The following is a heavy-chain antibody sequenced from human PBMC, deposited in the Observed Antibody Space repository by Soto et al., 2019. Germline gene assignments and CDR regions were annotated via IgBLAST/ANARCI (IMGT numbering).Heavy chain of an antibody. V-gene: IGHV3-49*03. CDR2: IRSKAYGGTT. D-gene: IGHD3-9*01. CDR3: TRYGPPGIYDILTGPSPNDAFDI. CDR1: GFTFGDYA. Sequence: GGSLRLSCRASGFTFGDYAVSWFRKAPGKGLEWGGFIRSKAYGGTTEYAASEKRRFTISRHHSKRIAYLQMNSLKTEDTAVYYCTRYGPPGIYDILTGPSPNDAFDIWGQGTMVTVSS. J-gene: IGHJ3*02.